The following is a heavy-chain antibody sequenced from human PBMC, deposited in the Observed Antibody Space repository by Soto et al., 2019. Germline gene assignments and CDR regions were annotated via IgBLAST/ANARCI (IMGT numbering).Heavy chain of an antibody. CDR1: GYTFTGYF. CDR3: ARIKNYYDTRGGIAD. Sequence: ASLKVSCKASGYTFTGYFVHWVRQAPGQGLEWMGWINPNNGDTNYTQNFQGRVTMTRETSLNTAYMELSRLRSDDTAVYYCARIKNYYDTRGGIADWGQGAMVTVYS. D-gene: IGHD3-22*01. CDR2: INPNNGDT. J-gene: IGHJ4*02. V-gene: IGHV1-2*02.